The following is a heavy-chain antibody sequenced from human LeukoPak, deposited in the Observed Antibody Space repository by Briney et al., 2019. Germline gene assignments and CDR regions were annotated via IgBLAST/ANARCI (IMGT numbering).Heavy chain of an antibody. CDR3: ARALITMVRGVIGNWFDP. CDR1: GGSISSYY. Sequence: SETLSLTCTVSGGSISSYYWSWIRQPPGKGLEWIGYIYYSGSTNYNPSLKSRVTISGDTSKNQFSLKLSSVTAADTAVYYCARALITMVRGVIGNWFDPWGQGTLVTVSS. J-gene: IGHJ5*02. D-gene: IGHD3-10*01. CDR2: IYYSGST. V-gene: IGHV4-59*01.